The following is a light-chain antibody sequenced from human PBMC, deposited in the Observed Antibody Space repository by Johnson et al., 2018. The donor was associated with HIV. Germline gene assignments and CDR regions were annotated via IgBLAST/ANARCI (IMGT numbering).Light chain of an antibody. CDR1: TSNIGNND. V-gene: IGLV1-51*02. CDR2: ENN. CDR3: GTWDSSLSEGV. Sequence: QSVLTQPPSVSAAPGQKVTFSCSGSTSNIGNNDVSWYRHLPGTAPKLLIYENNKRPSGIPDRFSGSKSGASATLGITGLQTGDEADYYCGTWDSSLSEGVFGTGTKVTVL. J-gene: IGLJ1*01.